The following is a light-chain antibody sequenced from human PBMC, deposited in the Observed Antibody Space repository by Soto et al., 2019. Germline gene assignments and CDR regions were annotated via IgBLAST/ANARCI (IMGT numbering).Light chain of an antibody. CDR3: LQDYNYPRP. Sequence: AIQMTQSPSSLSASVGDRVTITCRASQGIRNELGWYQQKPGKAPKLLISAASTLQSGVPSRFSGSGSGTDFALTISSLQPEDFATYYCLQDYNYPRPFGQGTKVEIK. CDR1: QGIRNE. CDR2: AAS. V-gene: IGKV1-6*01. J-gene: IGKJ1*01.